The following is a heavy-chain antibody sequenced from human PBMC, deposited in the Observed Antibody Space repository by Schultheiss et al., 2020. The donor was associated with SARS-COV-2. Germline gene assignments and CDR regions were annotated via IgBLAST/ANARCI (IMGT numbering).Heavy chain of an antibody. V-gene: IGHV4-34*01. CDR1: GGSFSGYY. CDR2: IYYSGST. Sequence: SETLSLTCAVYGGSFSGYYWSWIRQHPGKGLEWIGYIYYSGSTYYNPSLKSRVTISVDTSKNQFSLKLSSVTAADTAVYYCARASSSWYQPLNYWGQGTLVTVSS. D-gene: IGHD6-13*01. J-gene: IGHJ4*02. CDR3: ARASSSWYQPLNY.